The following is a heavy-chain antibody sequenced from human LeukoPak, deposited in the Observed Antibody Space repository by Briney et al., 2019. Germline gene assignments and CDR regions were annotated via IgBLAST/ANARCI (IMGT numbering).Heavy chain of an antibody. Sequence: PRGSRRPSRAPSGFTFSNFCMDWVRPAPGDWLGWVAFISYDESDKYCADSVKGRFTISRDNSKNTLYLQMNSLRPEDTAVYYCAKGVVAATNAAYYGMDVWGQGTTVTVSS. J-gene: IGHJ6*02. V-gene: IGHV3-30*02. CDR1: GFTFSNFC. CDR3: AKGVVAATNAAYYGMDV. D-gene: IGHD2-15*01. CDR2: ISYDESDK.